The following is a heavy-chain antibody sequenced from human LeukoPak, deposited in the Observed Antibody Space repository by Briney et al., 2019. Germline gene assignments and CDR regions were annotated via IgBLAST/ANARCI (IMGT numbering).Heavy chain of an antibody. CDR1: GFSLRTFT. CDR3: TRDRLFDC. Sequence: GGSLRLSCAASGFSLRTFTLHWVRQAPGKGLEWVSSIGSTTTDMSYTGSVKGRFSISRDNAENSLSLQMDSLRVEDTAVYYCTRDRLFDCWGQGTLVTVSS. V-gene: IGHV3-21*01. D-gene: IGHD6-6*01. CDR2: IGSTTTDM. J-gene: IGHJ4*02.